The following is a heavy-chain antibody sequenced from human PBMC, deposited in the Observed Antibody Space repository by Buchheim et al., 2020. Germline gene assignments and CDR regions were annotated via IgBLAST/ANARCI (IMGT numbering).Heavy chain of an antibody. CDR2: IIPAFDTR. J-gene: IGHJ4*02. CDR1: GGTFSSYA. V-gene: IGHV1-69*01. D-gene: IGHD1/OR15-1a*01. Sequence: QVQLVQSGAEVKKPGSSVKVSCKASGGTFSSYAISWVRQAPGQGLEWMGGIIPAFDTRNQAQKFQGRLTITADESTAYMELSRLRSDDTAVYYCAGVPEEQVAYFDSWGQGTL. CDR3: AGVPEEQVAYFDS.